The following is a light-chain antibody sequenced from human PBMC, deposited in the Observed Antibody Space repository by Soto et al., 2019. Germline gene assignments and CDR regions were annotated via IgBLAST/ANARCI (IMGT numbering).Light chain of an antibody. J-gene: IGKJ1*01. Sequence: EIVLTQSPGTLSLSPGERATLSCRASQSVSSSLAWYQQKPGQAPRLLIYGTSNRATAIPDRFSGSGSGADSTLATSRLEPEVFALYYCQPYGISPSTFVPGTKVEI. CDR1: QSVSSS. V-gene: IGKV3-20*01. CDR2: GTS. CDR3: QPYGISPST.